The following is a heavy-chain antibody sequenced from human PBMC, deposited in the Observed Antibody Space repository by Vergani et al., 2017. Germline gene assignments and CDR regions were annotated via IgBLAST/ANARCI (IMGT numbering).Heavy chain of an antibody. CDR2: IKQDGSEK. CDR1: GFTFSSYW. J-gene: IGHJ6*03. D-gene: IGHD3-3*01. V-gene: IGHV3-7*01. CDR3: AREETYYDFWSGYYLGGVSDYYYYYMDV. Sequence: EVQLVESGGGLVQPGGSLRLSCAASGFTFSSYWMSWVRQAPGKGLEWVANIKQDGSEKYYVDSVKGRFTISRDNAKNSLYLQMNSLRAEDTAVYYCAREETYYDFWSGYYLGGVSDYYYYYMDVWGKGTTVTVSS.